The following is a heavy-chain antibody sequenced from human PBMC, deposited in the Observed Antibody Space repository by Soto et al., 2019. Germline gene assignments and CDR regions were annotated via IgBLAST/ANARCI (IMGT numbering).Heavy chain of an antibody. CDR3: ARDLDGAAAGIGVNYYMDV. Sequence: GASVKVSCKASGYTFTSYYMHWVRQAPGQGLEWMGIINPSGGSTSYAQKFQGRVTMTRDTSTSTVYMELSSLRSEDTAEYYCARDLDGAAAGIGVNYYMDVWGKGTTVTVSS. J-gene: IGHJ6*03. CDR1: GYTFTSYY. D-gene: IGHD6-13*01. V-gene: IGHV1-46*03. CDR2: INPSGGST.